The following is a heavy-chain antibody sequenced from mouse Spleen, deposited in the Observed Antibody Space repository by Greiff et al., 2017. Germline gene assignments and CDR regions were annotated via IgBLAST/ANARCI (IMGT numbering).Heavy chain of an antibody. J-gene: IGHJ1*01. Sequence: VQLQQSGPELVKPGASVKMSCKASGYTFTDYNMHWVKQSHGKSLEWIGYINPNNGGTSYNQKFKGKATLTVNKSSSTAYMELRSLTSEDSAVYYCARDMDSYYSYDEWYFDVWGAGTTVTVSS. CDR2: INPNNGGT. CDR3: ARDMDSYYSYDEWYFDV. CDR1: GYTFTDYN. V-gene: IGHV1-22*01. D-gene: IGHD2-12*01.